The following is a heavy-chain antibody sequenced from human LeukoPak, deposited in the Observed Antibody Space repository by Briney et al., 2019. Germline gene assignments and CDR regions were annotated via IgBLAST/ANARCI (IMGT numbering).Heavy chain of an antibody. CDR3: TRGVYGDSSGYRGYYFDY. V-gene: IGHV3-49*04. Sequence: GRSLRLSCTASGFTFGDYAMSWVRQAPGKGLEWVGFIRSKAYGGTTEYAESVKGRFTISRDDSKSIAYLQMNSLKTEDTAVYYCTRGVYGDSSGYRGYYFDYWGQGTLVTVSS. CDR1: GFTFGDYA. CDR2: IRSKAYGGTT. D-gene: IGHD3-22*01. J-gene: IGHJ4*02.